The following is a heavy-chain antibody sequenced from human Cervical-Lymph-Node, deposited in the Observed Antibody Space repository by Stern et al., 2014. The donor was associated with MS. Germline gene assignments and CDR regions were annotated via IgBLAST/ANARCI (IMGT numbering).Heavy chain of an antibody. CDR3: ARGGAAATSDYYFDY. CDR1: GFTFSYHA. V-gene: IGHV3-30*01. Sequence: VQLVESGGGVVQPGRSLRLSCAASGFTFSYHAMHWVRQAPGKGLEWVAVLSYDGSDKNDADSVKGRFTISRDNSRNTLYLQMNSLRVDDTAVYYCARGGAAATSDYYFDYWGQGILVTVSS. J-gene: IGHJ4*02. D-gene: IGHD6-25*01. CDR2: LSYDGSDK.